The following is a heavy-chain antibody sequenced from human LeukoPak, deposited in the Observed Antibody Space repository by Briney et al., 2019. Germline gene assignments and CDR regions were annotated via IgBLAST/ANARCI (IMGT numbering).Heavy chain of an antibody. J-gene: IGHJ4*02. Sequence: GRSLRLSCAASGFTFSSYGMHWVRQAPGKGLEWVTVIWYDGSNKYYADSVKGRFTISRDNSKTTLYLQMNSLRVEDTAVYYCAKDPSGRWSGTYVDNWGQGTLVTVSS. CDR1: GFTFSSYG. CDR2: IWYDGSNK. D-gene: IGHD3-3*01. CDR3: AKDPSGRWSGTYVDN. V-gene: IGHV3-33*06.